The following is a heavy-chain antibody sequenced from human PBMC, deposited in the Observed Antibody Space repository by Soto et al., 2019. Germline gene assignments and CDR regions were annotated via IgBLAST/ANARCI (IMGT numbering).Heavy chain of an antibody. V-gene: IGHV3-33*01. CDR1: GFTFSSYG. D-gene: IGHD5-12*01. CDR2: IWYDGSNK. Sequence: GGSLRLSCAAFGFTFSSYGMHWVRQAPGKGLEWVAVIWYDGSNKYYADSVKGRFTISRDNSKNTLYLQMNSLRAEDTAVYYCARAGYSGYEYGDYWGQGTLVTVS. J-gene: IGHJ4*02. CDR3: ARAGYSGYEYGDY.